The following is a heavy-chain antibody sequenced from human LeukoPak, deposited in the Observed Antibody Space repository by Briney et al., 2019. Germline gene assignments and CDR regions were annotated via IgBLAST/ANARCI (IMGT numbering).Heavy chain of an antibody. V-gene: IGHV3-23*01. Sequence: GGTLRLSCAASGFTFSSYGMSWVRQAPGKGLEWVSAISGSGGSTYYADSVKGRFTISRDNSKNTLYLQMNTLRAEDTAVYYCARRSSVWAFEYWGQGTLVTVSS. D-gene: IGHD6-19*01. CDR2: ISGSGGST. CDR3: ARRSSVWAFEY. J-gene: IGHJ4*02. CDR1: GFTFSSYG.